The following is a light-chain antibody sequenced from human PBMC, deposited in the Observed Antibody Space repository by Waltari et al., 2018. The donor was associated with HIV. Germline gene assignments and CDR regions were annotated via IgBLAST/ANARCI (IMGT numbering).Light chain of an antibody. Sequence: DIVMTQSPDSLTVSLGEKATINCKSSQTILDDSNNKNYLAWYQQKPGQPPRLLIYWASTRESGVPDRFSGSESGTDFTLTITNVQSEDVALYYCQQYHSRQWTFGQGTKVEIK. CDR3: QQYHSRQWT. CDR2: WAS. CDR1: QTILDDSNNKNY. V-gene: IGKV4-1*01. J-gene: IGKJ1*01.